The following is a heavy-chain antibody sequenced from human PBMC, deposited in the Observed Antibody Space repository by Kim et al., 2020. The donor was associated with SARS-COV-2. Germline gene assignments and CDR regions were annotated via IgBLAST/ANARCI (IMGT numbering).Heavy chain of an antibody. CDR1: GFTFSSYG. V-gene: IGHV3-30*18. J-gene: IGHJ4*02. D-gene: IGHD1-26*01. CDR3: AKEGEGEVLEGIDY. CDR2: ISYDGSNK. Sequence: GGSLRLSCAASGFTFSSYGMHWVRQAPGKGLEWVAVISYDGSNKYYADSVKGRFTISRDNSKNTLYLQMNSLRAEDTAVYYCAKEGEGEVLEGIDYWGQRTLVTVSS.